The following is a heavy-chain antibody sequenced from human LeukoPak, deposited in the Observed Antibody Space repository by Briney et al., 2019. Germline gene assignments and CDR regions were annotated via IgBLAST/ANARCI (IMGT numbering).Heavy chain of an antibody. V-gene: IGHV3-21*06. CDR2: ISGSGTYK. CDR3: ARNPSGSYSDI. Sequence: PGGSLRLSCAASGFTFSSYSMNWVRQAPGKGLEWVSSISGSGTYKYYADSVKGRFAISRDNAKNTLYLQMNSLRAEDTAVYYCARNPSGSYSDIWGQGTMVTVSS. D-gene: IGHD1-26*01. J-gene: IGHJ3*02. CDR1: GFTFSSYS.